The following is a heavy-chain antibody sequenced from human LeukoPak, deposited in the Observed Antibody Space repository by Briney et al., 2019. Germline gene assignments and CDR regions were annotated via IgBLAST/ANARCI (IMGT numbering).Heavy chain of an antibody. CDR3: AKDGSGYSYGLDY. Sequence: PGGSLRLSCAASGFTFSSYWMNWVRQAPGKGLEWVSAISGSGGSTYYADSVKGRFTISRDNSKNTLYLQMNSLRAEDTAVYYCAKDGSGYSYGLDYWGQGTLVTVSS. D-gene: IGHD5-18*01. V-gene: IGHV3-23*01. CDR1: GFTFSSYW. CDR2: ISGSGGST. J-gene: IGHJ4*02.